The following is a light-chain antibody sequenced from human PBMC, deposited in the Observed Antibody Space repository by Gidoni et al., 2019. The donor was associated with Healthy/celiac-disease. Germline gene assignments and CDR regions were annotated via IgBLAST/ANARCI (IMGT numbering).Light chain of an antibody. CDR1: QSVSSY. J-gene: IGKJ1*01. CDR2: DAS. Sequence: EIVLTQSPATLSLSPGERATLSCRASQSVSSYLAWYQQKPGQAPRLLIYDASTRATGIPARFSGSGSGTDFTLTISSLEPEDFAVYYCQQRSNWPRTFXXXTKVEIK. CDR3: QQRSNWPRT. V-gene: IGKV3-11*01.